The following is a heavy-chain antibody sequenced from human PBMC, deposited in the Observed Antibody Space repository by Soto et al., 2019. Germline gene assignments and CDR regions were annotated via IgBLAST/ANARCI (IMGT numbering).Heavy chain of an antibody. CDR1: GFTFSSYA. J-gene: IGHJ5*02. D-gene: IGHD3-22*01. CDR3: AKDRNYYDSIPSWFDP. CDR2: ISGSGGST. V-gene: IGHV3-23*01. Sequence: GGSLRLSCAASGFTFSSYAMSWVRQAPGKGLEWVSAISGSGGSTYYADSVKGRFTISRDNSKNTLYLQMNSLRAEDTAVYYCAKDRNYYDSIPSWFDPWGQGTLVTVSS.